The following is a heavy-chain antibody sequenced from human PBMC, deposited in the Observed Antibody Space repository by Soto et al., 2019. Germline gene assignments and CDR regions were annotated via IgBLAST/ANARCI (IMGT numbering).Heavy chain of an antibody. D-gene: IGHD2-2*01. Sequence: QVQLQQWGAGLLKPSETLSLTCAVYGGSFSGYYWNWIRQPPGKGLAWIGEVNDSGSTNYKPSLKCGVTISVDKSKNQFALKLSSVTAADTAVCYCARGRKYQLVNTNFNWFDPWGQGALVTVSS. CDR1: GGSFSGYY. J-gene: IGHJ5*02. CDR3: ARGRKYQLVNTNFNWFDP. V-gene: IGHV4-34*01. CDR2: VNDSGST.